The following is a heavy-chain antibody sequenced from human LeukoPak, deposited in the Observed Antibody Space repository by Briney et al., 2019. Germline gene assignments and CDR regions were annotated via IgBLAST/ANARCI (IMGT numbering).Heavy chain of an antibody. Sequence: SVKVSCXASGGTFSSYAISWVRQAPGQGLEWMGGIIPIFGTANYAQKFQGRVTITTDESTSTAYMELSSLRSEDTAVYYCARGSGYYGSGSTTSPDNWFDPWGQGTLVTVSS. D-gene: IGHD3-10*01. CDR2: IIPIFGTA. V-gene: IGHV1-69*05. J-gene: IGHJ5*02. CDR1: GGTFSSYA. CDR3: ARGSGYYGSGSTTSPDNWFDP.